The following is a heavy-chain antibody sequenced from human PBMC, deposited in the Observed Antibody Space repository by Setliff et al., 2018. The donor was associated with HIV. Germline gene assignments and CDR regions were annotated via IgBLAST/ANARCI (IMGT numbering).Heavy chain of an antibody. Sequence: GESLKISCKGSGYRFTSYWIGWVRQMPGKGLEWMGIIYPGDFHTKYSPSFQGRVTISADKSISTAYLQWSSLKASDTAMYYCAREMRTIEGGALDIWGQGTLVTVSS. CDR2: IYPGDFHT. CDR3: AREMRTIEGGALDI. D-gene: IGHD1-1*01. CDR1: GYRFTSYW. V-gene: IGHV5-51*01. J-gene: IGHJ3*02.